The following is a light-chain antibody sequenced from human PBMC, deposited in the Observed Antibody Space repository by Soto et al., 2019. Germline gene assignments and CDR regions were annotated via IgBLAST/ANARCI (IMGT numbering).Light chain of an antibody. CDR1: QSISNY. V-gene: IGKV1-27*01. J-gene: IGKJ3*01. CDR3: QKYNSAPCT. Sequence: DIQMTQSPSSLSASAGDRVAITCRASQSISNYFAWCHQKPGKVPKLLIYAASNLPSAVPSRFSGSGSGADFALTISSLQPEDVATYYCQKYNSAPCTFGPGTKVDIK. CDR2: AAS.